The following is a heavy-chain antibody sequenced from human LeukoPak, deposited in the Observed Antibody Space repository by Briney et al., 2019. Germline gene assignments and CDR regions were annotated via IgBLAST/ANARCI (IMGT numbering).Heavy chain of an antibody. V-gene: IGHV3-21*01. CDR3: ASWDRPRYYYDSSGYMIG. D-gene: IGHD3-22*01. CDR1: GFTFSSYS. J-gene: IGHJ4*02. Sequence: GGSLRLSCAASGFTFSSYSMKWVRQAPGKGLEWVSSISSSSSYIYYADSVKGRFTISRDNAKNSLYLQMNSLRAEDTAVYYCASWDRPRYYYDSSGYMIGWGQGTLVTVSS. CDR2: ISSSSSYI.